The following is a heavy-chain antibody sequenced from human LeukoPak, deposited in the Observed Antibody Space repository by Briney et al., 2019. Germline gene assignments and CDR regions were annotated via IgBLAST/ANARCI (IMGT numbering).Heavy chain of an antibody. J-gene: IGHJ4*02. CDR1: GFTFSSYS. Sequence: TGGSLRLSCAASGFTFSSYSMTWVRQAPGKGLEWVSAISGSGGSTYYADSVKGRFTISRDNSKNALYLQMNTLRAEDTAVYYCAKDQDYESSGYSYYFDYWGQGTLVTVSS. V-gene: IGHV3-23*01. D-gene: IGHD3-22*01. CDR2: ISGSGGST. CDR3: AKDQDYESSGYSYYFDY.